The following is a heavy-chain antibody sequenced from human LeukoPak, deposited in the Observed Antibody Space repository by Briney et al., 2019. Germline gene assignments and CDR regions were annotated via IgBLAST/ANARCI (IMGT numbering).Heavy chain of an antibody. V-gene: IGHV3-72*01. Sequence: PGGSLRLSCAASGFTFSDHYMDWVRQAPGKGLEWVGRIRNKANSYTTEYAASVKGRFTISRDDSQNSLFLQMNSLKSEDTAVYFCARSFPYYPFDCWGQGTLVTVSS. CDR1: GFTFSDHY. D-gene: IGHD3-16*01. CDR3: ARSFPYYPFDC. CDR2: IRNKANSYTT. J-gene: IGHJ4*02.